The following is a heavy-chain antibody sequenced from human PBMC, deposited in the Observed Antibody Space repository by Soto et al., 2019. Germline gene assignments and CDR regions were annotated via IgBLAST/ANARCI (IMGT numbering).Heavy chain of an antibody. CDR3: ARVPRYTSDIVEFPPVMYEEWFDP. J-gene: IGHJ5*02. D-gene: IGHD2-15*01. CDR2: IHAGDGRT. V-gene: IGHV1-3*01. Sequence: QVHLVQAGAEVKKPGASVKVSCKSSGYIFMNYAIHWVRQPPGQGFEWMGWIHAGDGRTKYPQSLQGRVTITTDPSASTVYKELTRLTSEDTAVYYCARVPRYTSDIVEFPPVMYEEWFDPWGQGTLVTVSS. CDR1: GYIFMNYA.